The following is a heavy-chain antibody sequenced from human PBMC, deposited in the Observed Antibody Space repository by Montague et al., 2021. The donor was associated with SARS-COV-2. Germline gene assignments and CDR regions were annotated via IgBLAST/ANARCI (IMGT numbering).Heavy chain of an antibody. CDR2: IYHSGST. CDR3: AREEGDYGGMDV. D-gene: IGHD3-16*01. J-gene: IGHJ6*02. Sequence: TLSLTCAVSGSSISSGGYSWSWIRQPPGKGLEWIGYIYHSGSTYYNPSLRSRVTISVDRSKNQFSLKLSSVTAADTAVYYCAREEGDYGGMDVWGQGTTVTVSS. CDR1: GSSISSGGYS. V-gene: IGHV4-30-2*01.